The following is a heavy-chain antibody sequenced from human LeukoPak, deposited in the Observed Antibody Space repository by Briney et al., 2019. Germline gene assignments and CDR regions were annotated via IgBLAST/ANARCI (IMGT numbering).Heavy chain of an antibody. CDR1: GYTFTGYY. V-gene: IGHV1-2*02. D-gene: IGHD6-13*01. CDR3: ARDPRGSSSWNYYYYMDV. CDR2: INPNSGGT. Sequence: GESLKVSCKASGYTFTGYYMHWVRQAPGQGLEWMGWINPNSGGTNYAQKFQGRVTMTRDTSISTAYMELSRLRSDDTAVYYCARDPRGSSSWNYYYYMDVWGKGTTVTVSS. J-gene: IGHJ6*03.